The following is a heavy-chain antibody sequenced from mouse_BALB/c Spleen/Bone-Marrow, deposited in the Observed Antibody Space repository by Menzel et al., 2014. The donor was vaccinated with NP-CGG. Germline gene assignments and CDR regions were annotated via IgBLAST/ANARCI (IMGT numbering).Heavy chain of an antibody. CDR1: GINIKDTY. CDR2: IDPANGNT. J-gene: IGHJ4*01. V-gene: IGHV14-3*02. CDR3: ARGLLQYYYAMDY. Sequence: EVQLVESGAELVKPGASVKLSCTASGINIKDTYMHWVKQRPEQGLEWIGRIDPANGNTKYDPKLQGKATITADTSSNTAYLQLSSLTSEDTAVYYCARGLLQYYYAMDYWGQGTSVTVSS. D-gene: IGHD2-3*01.